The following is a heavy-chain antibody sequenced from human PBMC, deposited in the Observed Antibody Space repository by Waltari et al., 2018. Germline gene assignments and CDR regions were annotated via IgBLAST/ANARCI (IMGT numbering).Heavy chain of an antibody. D-gene: IGHD3-9*01. CDR3: ARLSYHIVTGYGWFDP. Sequence: PSETLSLTCTVSGGSISSESYYWGWIRQPPGKGLEWIGIISYSGSTYYNPSLKSRVTISVDTSKNQFSLKLSSVTAADTAVYYCARLSYHIVTGYGWFDPWGLGTLVTVSS. V-gene: IGHV4-39*01. CDR2: ISYSGST. CDR1: GGSISSESYY. J-gene: IGHJ5*02.